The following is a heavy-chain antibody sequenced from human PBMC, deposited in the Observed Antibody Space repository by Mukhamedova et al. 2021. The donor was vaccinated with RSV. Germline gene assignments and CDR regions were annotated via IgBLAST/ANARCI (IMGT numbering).Heavy chain of an antibody. Sequence: TISRDNSKNTLYLQMNSLRAEDTAVYYCAKFQVSGSYYNALLDYWGQGTLVTVSS. J-gene: IGHJ4*02. D-gene: IGHD3-10*01. V-gene: IGHV3-23*01. CDR3: AKFQVSGSYYNALLDY.